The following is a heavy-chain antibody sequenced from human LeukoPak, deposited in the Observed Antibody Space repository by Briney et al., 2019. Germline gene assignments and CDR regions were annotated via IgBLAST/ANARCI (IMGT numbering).Heavy chain of an antibody. CDR3: AELGITMIGGV. Sequence: GGSLRLSCVVSGFPFSSYEMNWVRQAPGKGLEWLSYISSSGSTIYYADSVKGRFTISRDNAKNSLYLQMNSLRAEDTAVYYCAELGITMIGGVWGKGTTVTISS. D-gene: IGHD3-10*02. J-gene: IGHJ6*04. CDR1: GFPFSSYE. V-gene: IGHV3-48*03. CDR2: ISSSGSTI.